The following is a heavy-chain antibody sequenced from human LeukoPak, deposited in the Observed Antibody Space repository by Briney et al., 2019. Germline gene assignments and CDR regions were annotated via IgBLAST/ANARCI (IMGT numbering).Heavy chain of an antibody. CDR2: ISSSSSYI. CDR3: ARGSRDGYNYLKY. CDR1: GFTFSSYS. Sequence: KSGGSLRLSCAASGFTFSSYSMNWVRQAPGKGLEWVSSISSSSSYIYYADSVKGRFTISRDNAKNSLYLQMNSLRAEDTAVYYCARGSRDGYNYLKYWGQGTLVTVSS. V-gene: IGHV3-21*01. J-gene: IGHJ4*02. D-gene: IGHD5-24*01.